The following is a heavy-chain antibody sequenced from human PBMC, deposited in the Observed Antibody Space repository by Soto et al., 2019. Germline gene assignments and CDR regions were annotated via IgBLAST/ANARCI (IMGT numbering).Heavy chain of an antibody. CDR2: VYFSGIT. D-gene: IGHD1-1*01. Sequence: SETLSLTWTVSGASINSGGYYWSWIRQLHGKVLERIGYVYFSGITYYNPSLESRISISIDTSQNQFSLKLSSVTAADTAIYDCASGNAWDVLLACWGQGTRGTVS. CDR1: GASINSGGYY. CDR3: ASGNAWDVLLAC. V-gene: IGHV4-31*02. J-gene: IGHJ4*02.